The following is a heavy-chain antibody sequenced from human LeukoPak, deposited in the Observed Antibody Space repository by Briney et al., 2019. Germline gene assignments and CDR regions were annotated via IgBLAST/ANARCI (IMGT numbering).Heavy chain of an antibody. D-gene: IGHD6-6*01. CDR1: GFTLRSYW. V-gene: IGHV3-74*01. Sequence: GGSLRLSCTASGFTLRSYWMYWVRQVPGKRLVWVSRISGDGSVTNYADSVQGRFTISRDNAKNILYLQINNLRSEDTAVYYCARYSSSSGGASDYLDYWGHGTLITVSS. CDR3: ARYSSSSGGASDYLDY. CDR2: ISGDGSVT. J-gene: IGHJ4*01.